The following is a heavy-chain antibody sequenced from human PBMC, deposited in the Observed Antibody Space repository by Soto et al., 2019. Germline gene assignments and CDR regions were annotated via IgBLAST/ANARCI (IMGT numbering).Heavy chain of an antibody. J-gene: IGHJ4*02. CDR2: VSGYNGKT. CDR1: GYTFTNHG. CDR3: ARDLSPLAYYFDY. Sequence: GASVKVSCKASGYTFTNHGISWVRQAPGHGLEWMGWVSGYNGKTKYAQELQGRVTMTTETSTSTAYMELRSLRSDDTAVYYCARDLSPLAYYFDYWGQGTLVTVSS. V-gene: IGHV1-18*04.